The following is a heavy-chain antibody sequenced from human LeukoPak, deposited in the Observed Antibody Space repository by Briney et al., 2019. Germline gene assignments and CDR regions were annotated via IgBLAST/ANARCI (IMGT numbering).Heavy chain of an antibody. CDR2: ISWDGGST. Sequence: GGSLRLSCAASGFTFDDYAMHWVRQAPGKGLEWVSLISWDGGSTYYADSVKGRFTIPRDNSKNSLYLQMNSLRAEDTALYYCAKGGWTPYYYFDYWGQGTLVTVSS. J-gene: IGHJ4*02. D-gene: IGHD6-19*01. CDR3: AKGGWTPYYYFDY. V-gene: IGHV3-43D*04. CDR1: GFTFDDYA.